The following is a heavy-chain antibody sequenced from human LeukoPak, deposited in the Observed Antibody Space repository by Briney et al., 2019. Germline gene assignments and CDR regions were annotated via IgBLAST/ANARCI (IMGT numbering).Heavy chain of an antibody. CDR1: GFTFGNYG. CDR2: LSDAGVRI. CDR3: AKVPDSSGYSAVDY. V-gene: IGHV3-23*01. J-gene: IGHJ4*02. D-gene: IGHD3-22*01. Sequence: GSLRLSCIASGFTFGNYGMSWVRQAPGKGLEWVSGLSDAGVRIFYSDSVKGRFTISRDNSKNTLYLQMNSLRAEDTAVYYCAKVPDSSGYSAVDYWGQGTLVTVSS.